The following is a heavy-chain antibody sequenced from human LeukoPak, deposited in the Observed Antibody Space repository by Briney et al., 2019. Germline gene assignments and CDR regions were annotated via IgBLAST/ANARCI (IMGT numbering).Heavy chain of an antibody. D-gene: IGHD5-12*01. J-gene: IGHJ4*02. Sequence: GRSLRLSCAASGFPFSSYGMHWVRQAPGTGLGWVAVISYDGSNKYYADSVKGRFTISRDNSKNTVYLQMNSLRAEDTAVYYCAKELVGSGYADWGQGTLVTVSS. CDR3: AKELVGSGYAD. CDR1: GFPFSSYG. CDR2: ISYDGSNK. V-gene: IGHV3-30*18.